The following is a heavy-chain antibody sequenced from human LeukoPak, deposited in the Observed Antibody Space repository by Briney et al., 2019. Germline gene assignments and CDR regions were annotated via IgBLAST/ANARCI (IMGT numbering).Heavy chain of an antibody. CDR1: GFTVSSNY. Sequence: GGSLRLSWAASGFTVSSNYMSWVRQAPGKGLEWVSVIYSGGSTYYADSVKGRFTISRDNSKNTLYLQMNSLRAEDTAVYYCATPYGSGSYHDYGMDVWGKGTTVTVSS. CDR2: IYSGGST. CDR3: ATPYGSGSYHDYGMDV. J-gene: IGHJ6*04. D-gene: IGHD3-10*01. V-gene: IGHV3-53*01.